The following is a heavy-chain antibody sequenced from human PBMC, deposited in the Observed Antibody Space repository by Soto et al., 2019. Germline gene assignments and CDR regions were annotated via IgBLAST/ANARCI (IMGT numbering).Heavy chain of an antibody. D-gene: IGHD2-2*01. CDR3: AKDSDQLLFDYYYYGMDV. V-gene: IGHV3-30*18. CDR1: GFTFSKFG. J-gene: IGHJ6*02. Sequence: QVQLVESGGGVVQPGGSLRLSCEASGFTFSKFGIHWVRQAPGQGLEWVAAVSYDGSFIYYADSVKGRFTISRDNSKNTLYLQMNSLRPEDTSLYYCAKDSDQLLFDYYYYGMDVWGQGTTVTVSS. CDR2: VSYDGSFI.